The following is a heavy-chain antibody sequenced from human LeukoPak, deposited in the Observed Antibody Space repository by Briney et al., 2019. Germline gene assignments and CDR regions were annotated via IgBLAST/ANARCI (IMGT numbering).Heavy chain of an antibody. J-gene: IGHJ4*02. V-gene: IGHV3-23*01. CDR1: GFTFSNAW. CDR3: AKEWYSTGWHGLN. CDR2: ISGSGGHA. Sequence: PGESLRLSCAASGFTFSNAWMNWVRQAPGKGLEWVSAISGSGGHAYYADSVKGRFTVSRDSSKNTLYLQMNSLRAEDTAVYYCAKEWYSTGWHGLNWGQGTLVTVPS. D-gene: IGHD6-19*01.